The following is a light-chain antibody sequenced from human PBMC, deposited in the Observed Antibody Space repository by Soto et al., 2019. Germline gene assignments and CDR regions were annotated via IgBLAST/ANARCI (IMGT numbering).Light chain of an antibody. Sequence: DIQMTQSPSSLSASVGDRVTITCRASQSISSYLNWYQQKPGKAPKLLLYAASSLQSGVPSRFSGSGSGTDFTLTISSLQPEDFATYYCQQSYSTPAFGQGTKVDIK. CDR3: QQSYSTPA. J-gene: IGKJ1*01. V-gene: IGKV1-39*01. CDR2: AAS. CDR1: QSISSY.